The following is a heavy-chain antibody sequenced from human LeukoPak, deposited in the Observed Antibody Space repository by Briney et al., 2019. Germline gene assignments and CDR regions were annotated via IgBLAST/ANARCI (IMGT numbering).Heavy chain of an antibody. Sequence: SQALSLTCTVSGGSISSYYWSWIRQPAGKGLEWSGRIYIGGSTNYNPSLKSRVTMSVDTSKNQVSLKLRSVTAADTAVYYCARDHQPFDYWGQGTLVTVSS. J-gene: IGHJ4*02. D-gene: IGHD1-14*01. CDR2: IYIGGST. V-gene: IGHV4-4*07. CDR1: GGSISSYY. CDR3: ARDHQPFDY.